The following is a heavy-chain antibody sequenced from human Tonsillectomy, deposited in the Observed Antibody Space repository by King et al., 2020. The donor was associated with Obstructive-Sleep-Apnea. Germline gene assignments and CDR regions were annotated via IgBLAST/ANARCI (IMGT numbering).Heavy chain of an antibody. CDR2: FRSKAYYGTT. J-gene: IGHJ4*02. CDR3: TRIYGDYIYFFDY. D-gene: IGHD4-17*01. Sequence: VQLVESGGGLVQPGRSLRLSCTASGFTFGDYAVSWFRQAPGKGLQWIGFFRSKAYYGTTEYAASAKGRFTISRHDSKSIAHLQMNSLKPEDTAIYYCTRIYGDYIYFFDYWGQGTLVTVSS. V-gene: IGHV3-49*03. CDR1: GFTFGDYA.